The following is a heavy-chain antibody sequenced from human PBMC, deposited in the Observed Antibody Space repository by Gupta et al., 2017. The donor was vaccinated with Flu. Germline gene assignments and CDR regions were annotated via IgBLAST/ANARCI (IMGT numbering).Heavy chain of an antibody. CDR2: ISGTSRTI. V-gene: IGHV3-48*01. J-gene: IGHJ4*02. CDR3: ARVSLYSDSNVIDF. D-gene: IGHD1-26*01. CDR1: GFSFPTYS. Sequence: EVQLVESGGGLVRPGESPRLSCVASGFSFPTYSMNWVRQAPGKGLEWISYISGTSRTIYYPDSVKGRFTISRDNGKNSLYLQMSSLRAADTAVYYCARVSLYSDSNVIDFWGQGTLVTVSS.